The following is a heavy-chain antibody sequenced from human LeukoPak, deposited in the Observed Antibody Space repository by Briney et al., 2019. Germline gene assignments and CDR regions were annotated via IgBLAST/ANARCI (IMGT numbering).Heavy chain of an antibody. CDR2: IWYDGSNK. CDR1: GFAFSSYG. J-gene: IGHJ3*02. D-gene: IGHD2/OR15-2a*01. Sequence: GRSLRLSCAASGFAFSSYGMHWVRQAPGKGLEWVAVIWYDGSNKYYADSVKGRFTISRDNSKNTLYLQMNSLRAEDTAVYYCARDRHFYAFDIWGQGTMVTVSS. V-gene: IGHV3-33*08. CDR3: ARDRHFYAFDI.